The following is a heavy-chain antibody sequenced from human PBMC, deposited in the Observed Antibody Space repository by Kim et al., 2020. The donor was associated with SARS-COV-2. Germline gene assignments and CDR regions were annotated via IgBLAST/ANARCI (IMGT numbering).Heavy chain of an antibody. Sequence: GGSLRLSCAASGFTFSSYAMHWVRQAPGKGLEWVAVISYDGSNKYYADSVKGRFTISRDNSKNTLYLQMNSLRAEDTAVYYCARGYCSSTSCRTAFDYWG. V-gene: IGHV3-30-3*01. CDR2: ISYDGSNK. D-gene: IGHD2-2*01. CDR1: GFTFSSYA. J-gene: IGHJ4*01. CDR3: ARGYCSSTSCRTAFDY.